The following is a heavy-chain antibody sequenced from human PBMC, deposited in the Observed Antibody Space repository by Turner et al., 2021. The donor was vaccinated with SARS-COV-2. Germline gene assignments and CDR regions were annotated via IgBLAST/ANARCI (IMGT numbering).Heavy chain of an antibody. V-gene: IGHV1-18*01. CDR1: GYTFTSYG. Sequence: QVQLVQSGAEVKKPGASLKVSCKASGYTFTSYGISWVRQAPGQGLEWMGWIRAYNGYTNYAQKLQGRVTMTTDTSTSTAYMELRSLRSDDTAVYYCARAYGSGSYGHYYGMDVWGQGTTVTVSS. CDR2: IRAYNGYT. D-gene: IGHD3-10*01. J-gene: IGHJ6*02. CDR3: ARAYGSGSYGHYYGMDV.